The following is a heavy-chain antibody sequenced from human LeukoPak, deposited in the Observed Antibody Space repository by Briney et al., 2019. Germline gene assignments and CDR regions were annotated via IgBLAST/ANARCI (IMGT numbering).Heavy chain of an antibody. D-gene: IGHD2-15*01. J-gene: IGHJ3*02. CDR2: IYTSGST. Sequence: PSETLSLTCTVSGGSISSGSYYWSWIRQPAGKGLEWIGRIYTSGSTNYNPSLKSRVTISVDTSKNQFSLKLSSVTAADTAVYYCASLPKESPGYCSGGSCPEDAFDIWGQGTMVTVSS. V-gene: IGHV4-61*02. CDR3: ASLPKESPGYCSGGSCPEDAFDI. CDR1: GGSISSGSYY.